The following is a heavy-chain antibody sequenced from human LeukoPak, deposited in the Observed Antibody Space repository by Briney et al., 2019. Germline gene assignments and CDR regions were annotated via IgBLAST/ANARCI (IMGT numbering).Heavy chain of an antibody. Sequence: SETLSLTCTVSGGSISSYYWSWIRQPPGKGLEWIGYIYYSGSTNYNPSLKSRVTISVDTSKNQFSLKLSSVTAADTAVYYCARFGELCGNWFDPWGQGTLVTVSS. V-gene: IGHV4-59*01. CDR3: ARFGELCGNWFDP. J-gene: IGHJ5*02. D-gene: IGHD3-10*01. CDR1: GGSISSYY. CDR2: IYYSGST.